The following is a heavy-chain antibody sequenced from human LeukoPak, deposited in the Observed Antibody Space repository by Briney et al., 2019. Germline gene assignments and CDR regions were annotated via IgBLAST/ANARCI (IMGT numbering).Heavy chain of an antibody. CDR1: EFNFSTYD. CDR2: IDTAGNT. J-gene: IGHJ4*02. Sequence: PGGSLRLSFAPSEFNFSTYDMHGVPQATGKSLEWVSTIDTAGNTWYPDSVKARFTISRDNAKNSLNLQLSRMRVGETAVYYCVRAKMPGIQTAGRVNYFDSWGQGTLVTV. V-gene: IGHV3-13*01. CDR3: VRAKMPGIQTAGRVNYFDS. D-gene: IGHD6-13*01.